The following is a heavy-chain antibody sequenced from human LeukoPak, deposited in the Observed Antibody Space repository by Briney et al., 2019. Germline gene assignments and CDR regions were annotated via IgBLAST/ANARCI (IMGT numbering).Heavy chain of an antibody. CDR2: IYTSGST. J-gene: IGHJ5*02. D-gene: IGHD6-13*01. CDR3: ARDSVDIAAAPYWFDP. Sequence: SETLSLTCTVSGGSISSYYWSWIRQPTGKGLEWIGRIYTSGSTNYNPSLKSRVTMSVDTSKNQFSLKLSSVTAADTAVYYCARDSVDIAAAPYWFDPWGQGTLVTVSS. V-gene: IGHV4-4*07. CDR1: GGSISSYY.